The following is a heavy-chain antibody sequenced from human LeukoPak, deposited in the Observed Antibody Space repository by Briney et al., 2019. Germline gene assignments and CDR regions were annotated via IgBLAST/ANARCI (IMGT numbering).Heavy chain of an antibody. CDR3: AANTPRVVREDAFDI. D-gene: IGHD2-21*01. CDR1: GFTFTSSA. CDR2: IVVGSGNT. V-gene: IGHV1-58*02. Sequence: ASVKVSCKASGFTFTSSAMQWVRQARGQRLEWIGWIVVGSGNTNYAQNFQERVTITRDMSTSTADMELSSLRSEDTAVYYCAANTPRVVREDAFDIWGQGTMVTVSS. J-gene: IGHJ3*02.